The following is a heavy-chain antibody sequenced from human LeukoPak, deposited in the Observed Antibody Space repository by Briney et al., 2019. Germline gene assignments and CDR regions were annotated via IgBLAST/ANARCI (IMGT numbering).Heavy chain of an antibody. CDR3: ARDSPHIAARRREATDAFDI. CDR2: IIPIFGTA. D-gene: IGHD6-13*01. V-gene: IGHV1-69*05. CDR1: GYTFTNYY. Sequence: SVKVSCKASGYTFTNYYMHWVRQAPGQGLEWMGGIIPIFGTANYAQKFQGRVTITTDESTSTAYMELSSLRSEDTAVYYCARDSPHIAARRREATDAFDIWGQGTMVTVSS. J-gene: IGHJ3*02.